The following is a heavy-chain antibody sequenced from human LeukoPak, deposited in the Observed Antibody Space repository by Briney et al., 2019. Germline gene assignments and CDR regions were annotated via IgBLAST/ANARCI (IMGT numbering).Heavy chain of an antibody. CDR1: GFSFSNSA. CDR3: AKERLGGVSYGYYYMDV. CDR2: FSRDGVNR. D-gene: IGHD5-18*01. Sequence: PGRSLRLSCAASGFSFSNSAMHWVPQAPGKGLEWVAVFSRDGVNRYYRDSVKGRFTISRDNSKNTMYLQMNSLRAEDTAVYYCAKERLGGVSYGYYYMDVWGKGTTVTVSS. J-gene: IGHJ6*03. V-gene: IGHV3-30*07.